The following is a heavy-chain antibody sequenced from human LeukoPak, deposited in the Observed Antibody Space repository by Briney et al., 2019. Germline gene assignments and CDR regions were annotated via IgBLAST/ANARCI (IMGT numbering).Heavy chain of an antibody. Sequence: GGSLRLSCAGSGFTFSSHWMNWVRQAPGKGLEWVASIKDDGSEKHFLDSVNGRFAISRDNAKNSLYLQMSSLRAADTAVYYCARRGITISGVLVYHYSGLDVWGQGTTVTVSS. D-gene: IGHD3-3*01. CDR3: ARRGITISGVLVYHYSGLDV. CDR2: IKDDGSEK. V-gene: IGHV3-7*02. J-gene: IGHJ6*02. CDR1: GFTFSSHW.